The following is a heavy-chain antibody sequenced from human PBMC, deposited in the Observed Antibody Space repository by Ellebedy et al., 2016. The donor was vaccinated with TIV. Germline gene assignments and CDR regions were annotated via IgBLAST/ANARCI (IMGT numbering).Heavy chain of an antibody. CDR2: IKSKTDGGST. J-gene: IGHJ4*02. D-gene: IGHD3-22*01. CDR1: GFTFTNAW. CDR3: TTAGSSGYRAFDF. V-gene: IGHV3-15*01. Sequence: GESLKISCAASGFTFTNAWMSWVRQAPGKGLEWVGHIKSKTDGGSTDYAAPVKGRFTISRDDSKNTLYLQMNSLKTEDTAVYFCTTAGSSGYRAFDFWGQGALVAVSS.